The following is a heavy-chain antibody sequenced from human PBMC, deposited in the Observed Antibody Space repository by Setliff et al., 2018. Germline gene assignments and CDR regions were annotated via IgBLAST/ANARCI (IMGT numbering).Heavy chain of an antibody. CDR1: GDSINPYY. Sequence: PPETLSLTCSVSGDSINPYYWTWIRQPPGKGLEWIGFIYYSGATTYNPSLKSRVTISVDTSKNQFSLNLNSVTAADTAVYYCARYRNYFDSSGQTQYYFDYWGQGTQVTVSS. J-gene: IGHJ4*02. CDR3: ARYRNYFDSSGQTQYYFDY. V-gene: IGHV4-59*01. D-gene: IGHD3-22*01. CDR2: IYYSGAT.